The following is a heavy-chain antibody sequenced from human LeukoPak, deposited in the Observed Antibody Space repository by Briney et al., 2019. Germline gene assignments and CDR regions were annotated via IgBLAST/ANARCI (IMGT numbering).Heavy chain of an antibody. Sequence: GGSLRLSCAASGFTFNIYAMGWVRQAPGKGLEWVSAISGSGGTTYYADSVKGRFTISRDNSKSTLYLQMNSLIAEDTAVYYCVKDGMFFYDGRGYSCDYWGQGTLVTVSS. CDR1: GFTFNIYA. V-gene: IGHV3-23*01. J-gene: IGHJ4*02. CDR3: VKDGMFFYDGRGYSCDY. CDR2: ISGSGGTT. D-gene: IGHD3-22*01.